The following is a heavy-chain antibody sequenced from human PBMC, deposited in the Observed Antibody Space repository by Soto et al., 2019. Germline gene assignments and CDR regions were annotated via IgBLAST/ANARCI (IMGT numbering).Heavy chain of an antibody. V-gene: IGHV3-9*01. J-gene: IGHJ6*02. CDR1: GFTFDDYA. Sequence: EVQLVESGGGLVQPGRSLRLSCAASGFTFDDYAMHWVRQAPGKGLEWVSGISWDSGNIGYADSVKGRFTISRDNAKNALYLQMNRLRAEDTALYYCAKDQCLEWSHSMDVWGQGTTVTVSS. D-gene: IGHD3-3*01. CDR2: ISWDSGNI. CDR3: AKDQCLEWSHSMDV.